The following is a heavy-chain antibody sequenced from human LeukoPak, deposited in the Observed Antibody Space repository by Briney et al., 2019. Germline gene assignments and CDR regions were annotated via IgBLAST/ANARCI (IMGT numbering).Heavy chain of an antibody. V-gene: IGHV3-20*04. D-gene: IGHD6-19*01. CDR3: ARDRRYSSGWYSGFDP. CDR2: INWNGGST. Sequence: GGSLRLSCAASGFTFDDYGMSWVRQAPGKGLEWVSGINWNGGSTGYADSVKGRFTISRDNAKNSPYLQMNSLRADDTAFYYCARDRRYSSGWYSGFDPWGQGTLVTVSS. CDR1: GFTFDDYG. J-gene: IGHJ5*02.